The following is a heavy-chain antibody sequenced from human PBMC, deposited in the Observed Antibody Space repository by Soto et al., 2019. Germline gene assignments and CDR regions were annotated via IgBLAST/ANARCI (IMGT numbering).Heavy chain of an antibody. CDR2: IYYSGST. D-gene: IGHD3-9*01. Sequence: PSETLSLTCTVSGGSISSYYWSWIRQPPGKGLEWIGYIYYSGSTNYNPSLKSRVTISVDTSKNQFSLKRSSVTAADTAVYYCARAELYYDILTVTGYFDYWGQGTLVTVSS. V-gene: IGHV4-59*01. CDR1: GGSISSYY. CDR3: ARAELYYDILTVTGYFDY. J-gene: IGHJ4*02.